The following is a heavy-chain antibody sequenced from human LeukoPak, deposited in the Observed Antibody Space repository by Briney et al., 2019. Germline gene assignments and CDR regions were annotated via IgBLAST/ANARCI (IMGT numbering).Heavy chain of an antibody. CDR2: IRYDGSNK. J-gene: IGHJ4*02. V-gene: IGHV3-30*02. D-gene: IGHD3-10*01. CDR1: GFTFSSYG. CDR3: VRAVASNYGNFDY. Sequence: GGSLRLSCAASGFTFSSYGMHWVRQAPGKGLEWVAFIRYDGSNKYYADSVKGRFTISRDNAKQTLSLQMNSLRAEDSALYYCVRAVASNYGNFDYWGQGTRVTVSS.